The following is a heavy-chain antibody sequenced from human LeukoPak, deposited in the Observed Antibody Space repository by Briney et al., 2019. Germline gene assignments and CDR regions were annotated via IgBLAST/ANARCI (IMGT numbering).Heavy chain of an antibody. V-gene: IGHV3-53*01. CDR3: ARGHTSSSSGFYYYYMDV. CDR2: IYSGDST. CDR1: GLTVSSND. J-gene: IGHJ6*03. D-gene: IGHD6-6*01. Sequence: PGGSLRLSCAASGLTVSSNDMSWVRQAPGKGLEWVSVIYSGDSTYYADSVKGRFTISRDNSENSLYLQMNSLRAEDTAVYYCARGHTSSSSGFYYYYMDVWGRGTTVTVSS.